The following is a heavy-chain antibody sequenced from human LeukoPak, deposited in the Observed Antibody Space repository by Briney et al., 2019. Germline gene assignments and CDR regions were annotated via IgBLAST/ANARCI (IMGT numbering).Heavy chain of an antibody. CDR3: AKDPTRYYYYMDV. D-gene: IGHD2-15*01. J-gene: IGHJ6*03. Sequence: ASVKVSFKASGYTFTSYYMHWVRQAPGQGLEWMGIINPSGGSTSYAQKFQGRVTMTRDMSTSTVYMELSSLRSEDTAVYYCAKDPTRYYYYMDVWGKGTTVTVSS. V-gene: IGHV1-46*01. CDR2: INPSGGST. CDR1: GYTFTSYY.